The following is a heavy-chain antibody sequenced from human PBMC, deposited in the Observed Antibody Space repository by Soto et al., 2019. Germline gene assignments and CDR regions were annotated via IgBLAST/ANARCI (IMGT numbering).Heavy chain of an antibody. Sequence: PGGSLRLSCAASGFTFSSYSMNWVRQAPGKGLEWVSSISSSSSYIYYADSVKGRFTISRDNAKNSLYLQMNSLRAEDTAVYYCARDRGGSYYSDYWGEGNPGHRLL. CDR3: ARDRGGSYYSDY. J-gene: IGHJ4*02. V-gene: IGHV3-21*01. CDR1: GFTFSSYS. D-gene: IGHD1-26*01. CDR2: ISSSSSYI.